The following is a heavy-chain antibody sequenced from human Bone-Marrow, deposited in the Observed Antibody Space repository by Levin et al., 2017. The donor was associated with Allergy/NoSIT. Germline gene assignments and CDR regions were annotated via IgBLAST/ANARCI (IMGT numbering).Heavy chain of an antibody. CDR2: IDPTDSHT. CDR1: GYSFTSYW. J-gene: IGHJ4*02. Sequence: GGSLRLSCKGSGYSFTSYWISWVRQRPGQGLEWMGRIDPTDSHTNYSPSFQGHVTISTDKSISPAYLQWSSLKAADTARYYCERRVAGTKHFDYWGQGTLVTVSS. D-gene: IGHD6-19*01. V-gene: IGHV5-10-1*01. CDR3: ERRVAGTKHFDY.